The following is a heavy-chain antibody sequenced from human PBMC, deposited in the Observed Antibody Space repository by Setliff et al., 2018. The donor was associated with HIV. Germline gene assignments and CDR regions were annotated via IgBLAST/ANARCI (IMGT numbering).Heavy chain of an antibody. Sequence: LRLSCAGSGVTFFSTYSMNWVRQAPGKGLECVAYIISGSSTVYYADSVKGRFTVSRDNAKNSVYLEMNSLGVEDTAVYYCARSAGIGNYHWDVWGKGTTVTVSS. J-gene: IGHJ6*03. CDR1: GVTFFSTYS. CDR2: IISGSSTV. CDR3: ARSAGIGNYHWDV. V-gene: IGHV3-48*01.